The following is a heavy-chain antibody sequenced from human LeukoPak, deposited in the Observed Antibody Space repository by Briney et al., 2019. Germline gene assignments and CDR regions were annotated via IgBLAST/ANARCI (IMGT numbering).Heavy chain of an antibody. V-gene: IGHV3-7*04. CDR2: TKQDGNEK. J-gene: IGHJ4*02. CDR1: GFTFNSYW. CDR3: ARSMTGSGSYYPYFDY. Sequence: GGSLTLSCAASGFTFNSYWMSWVRQAAGKGLEWVANTKQDGNEKYYVDSVAGRFTISRDNAKNSLYLQMNSLIAEDTAVYYCARSMTGSGSYYPYFDYWGQGTLVTVSS. D-gene: IGHD3-10*01.